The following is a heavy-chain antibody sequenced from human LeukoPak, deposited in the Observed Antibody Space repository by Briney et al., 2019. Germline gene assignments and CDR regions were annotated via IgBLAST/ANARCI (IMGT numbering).Heavy chain of an antibody. J-gene: IGHJ6*03. CDR3: ARQVFDSSSSLLYYYYYMDV. Sequence: GGSLRLSCAASGFTFSSYEMNWVRQAPGKGVEWVSYISSSGSTIYYADSVKGRFTISRDKAKNSLYMQMNRLRAEDTAVYYCARQVFDSSSSLLYYYYYMDVWGKGTTVTVSS. CDR1: GFTFSSYE. CDR2: ISSSGSTI. V-gene: IGHV3-48*03. D-gene: IGHD6-6*01.